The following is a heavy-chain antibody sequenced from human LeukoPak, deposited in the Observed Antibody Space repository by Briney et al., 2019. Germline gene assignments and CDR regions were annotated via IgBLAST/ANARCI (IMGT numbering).Heavy chain of an antibody. CDR2: IYYSGST. Sequence: SETLSLTCTVSGGSISSSSYYWGWIRQPPGKGLEWIGSIYYSGSTYYNPSLKSRVTISVDTSKNQFSLKLSSVTAADTAVYYCARDSQLIATYFDYWGQGTLVIVSS. CDR1: GGSISSSSYY. V-gene: IGHV4-39*02. CDR3: ARDSQLIATYFDY. J-gene: IGHJ4*02. D-gene: IGHD2-2*01.